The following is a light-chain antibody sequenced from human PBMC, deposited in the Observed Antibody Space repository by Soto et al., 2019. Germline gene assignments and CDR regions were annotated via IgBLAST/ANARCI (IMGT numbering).Light chain of an antibody. CDR1: QSVLYISNNKNY. V-gene: IGKV4-1*01. Sequence: DIVMTQSPHSLAVSLGERATINCKSIQSVLYISNNKNYLAWYQQKPGQPPKLLIYWASTRESGVPDRFSGSGSGTDFTLNIINLQPEDFATYYCQQSYVTPITFGQGTRLEIK. CDR2: WAS. CDR3: QQSYVTPIT. J-gene: IGKJ5*01.